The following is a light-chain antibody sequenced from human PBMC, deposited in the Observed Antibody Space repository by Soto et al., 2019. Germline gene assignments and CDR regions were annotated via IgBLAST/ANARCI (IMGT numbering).Light chain of an antibody. CDR2: EVS. V-gene: IGLV2-14*01. CDR3: SSYTISNTLPFV. Sequence: QSVLAQPPSASGSPGQSVTISCTGTSSDVGGYNYVSWYQQYPGKAPKLMIYEVSNRPSGVSNRFSGSKSGNTASLTISGLQAEDEADYYCSSYTISNTLPFVFGTGTKLTVL. J-gene: IGLJ1*01. CDR1: SSDVGGYNY.